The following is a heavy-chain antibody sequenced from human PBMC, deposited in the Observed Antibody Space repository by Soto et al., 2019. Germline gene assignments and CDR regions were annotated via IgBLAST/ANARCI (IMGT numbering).Heavy chain of an antibody. CDR1: VFTFSSYA. V-gene: IGHV3-30-3*01. CDR2: ISYDGSNK. J-gene: IGHJ4*02. CDR3: ARDESAAFDY. D-gene: IGHD6-13*01. Sequence: PVGSLRLSCASSVFTFSSYAMHCVRHAPGKGLEWVAVISYDGSNKYYADSVKGRFTISRDNSKNTLYLQMNSLRAEDTAVYYCARDESAAFDYWCQGTLVTVS.